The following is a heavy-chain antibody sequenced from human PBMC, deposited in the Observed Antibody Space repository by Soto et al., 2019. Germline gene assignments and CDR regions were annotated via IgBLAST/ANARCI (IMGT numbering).Heavy chain of an antibody. D-gene: IGHD2-8*01. V-gene: IGHV3-30*18. CDR2: ISYDGSHQ. CDR1: GFTFSNYG. Sequence: QPGGSLRLSCAASGFTFSNYGMHWVRQTPGKGLEWVAVISYDGSHQFYTDSVKGRFTISGDNSKNTLYLQMNSLKTEDTAMYYCAKDPKCCTIGSHFLDNWFDPWGQGTLVTVSS. J-gene: IGHJ5*02. CDR3: AKDPKCCTIGSHFLDNWFDP.